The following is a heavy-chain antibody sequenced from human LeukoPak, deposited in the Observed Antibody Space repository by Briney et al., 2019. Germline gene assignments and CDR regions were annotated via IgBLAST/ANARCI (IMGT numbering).Heavy chain of an antibody. V-gene: IGHV4-38-2*02. CDR3: ARDVGSGPNWFDP. D-gene: IGHD1-26*01. J-gene: IGHJ5*02. CDR1: GSPISSAYF. Sequence: SETLSITCTVSGSPISSAYFWGWIRPSPWKGLEWIASIHYRGSAYYHPSLRSRVTISVDASKNQFSLNLQSVTAADTALYYCARDVGSGPNWFDPWGQGTLVTVSS. CDR2: IHYRGSA.